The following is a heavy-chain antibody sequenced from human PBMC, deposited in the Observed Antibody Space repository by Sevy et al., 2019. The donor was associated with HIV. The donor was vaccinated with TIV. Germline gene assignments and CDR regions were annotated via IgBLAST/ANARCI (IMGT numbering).Heavy chain of an antibody. J-gene: IGHJ3*02. CDR2: INEDRSEK. Sequence: GGSLRLSCAVSGFTFSNYWMSWVRQAPGKGLEWVANINEDRSEKYYVGSVKGRFTISRDNARNSLYLEMNNLRTEDTAVYYCASSVNSGWSGAFDIWGQGTMVTVSS. V-gene: IGHV3-7*01. CDR1: GFTFSNYW. D-gene: IGHD6-19*01. CDR3: ASSVNSGWSGAFDI.